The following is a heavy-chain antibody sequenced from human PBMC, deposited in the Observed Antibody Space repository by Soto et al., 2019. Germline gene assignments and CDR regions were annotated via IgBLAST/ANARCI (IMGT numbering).Heavy chain of an antibody. V-gene: IGHV4-39*01. CDR3: ARHEESSSWPRYMDV. Sequence: SETLSLTCTVSGGSISSSSYYWGWIRQPPGKGLEWIGSIYYSGSTYYNPSLKSRVTISVDTSKNQFSLKLSSVTAADTAVYYCARHEESSSWPRYMDVWGKGTTVTVSS. CDR1: GGSISSSSYY. CDR2: IYYSGST. D-gene: IGHD6-13*01. J-gene: IGHJ6*03.